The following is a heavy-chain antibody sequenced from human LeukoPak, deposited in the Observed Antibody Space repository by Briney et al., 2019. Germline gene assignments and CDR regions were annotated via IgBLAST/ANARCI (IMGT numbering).Heavy chain of an antibody. D-gene: IGHD3-10*01. CDR3: AGTYYYGSGIYDF. Sequence: PGGSLRLSCAASGFTFSSYSMNWVRQAPGKGLEWVSYISSSGSTIYYADSVKGRFTISRDNAKNSLYLQMNSLRAEDTAVYYCAGTYYYGSGIYDFWGQGTLVTVSS. J-gene: IGHJ4*02. V-gene: IGHV3-48*04. CDR1: GFTFSSYS. CDR2: ISSSGSTI.